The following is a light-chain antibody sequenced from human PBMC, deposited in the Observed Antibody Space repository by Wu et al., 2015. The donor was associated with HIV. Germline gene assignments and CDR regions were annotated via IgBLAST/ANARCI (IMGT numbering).Light chain of an antibody. J-gene: IGKJ1*01. CDR2: GAS. Sequence: GKRVTLSCRASQSVSSSYLTWYQQKPGQAPRLLIYGASTRATGIPARFSGSGSGTDFTLTISSLQPEDFAVYYCQQDYNLPQTFGQGTKVEIK. CDR3: QQDYNLPQT. V-gene: IGKV3-7*04. CDR1: QSVSSSY.